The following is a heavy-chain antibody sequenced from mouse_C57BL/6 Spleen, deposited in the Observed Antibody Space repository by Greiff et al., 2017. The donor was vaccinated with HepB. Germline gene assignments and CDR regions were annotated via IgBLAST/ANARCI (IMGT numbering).Heavy chain of an antibody. J-gene: IGHJ1*03. D-gene: IGHD4-1*01. CDR3: ARPSWDWYFDV. V-gene: IGHV1-52*01. CDR2: IDPSDSET. CDR1: GYTFTSYW. Sequence: QVHVKQPGAELVRPGSSVKLSCKASGYTFTSYWMHWVKQRPIQGLEWIGNIDPSDSETHYNQKFKDKATLTVDKSSSTAYMQLSSLTSEDSAVYYCARPSWDWYFDVWGTGTTVTVSS.